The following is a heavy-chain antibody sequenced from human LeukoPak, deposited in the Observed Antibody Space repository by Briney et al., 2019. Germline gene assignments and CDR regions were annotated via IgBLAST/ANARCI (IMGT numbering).Heavy chain of an antibody. Sequence: PGGSLRPSCAASGFTFSNAWMSWVRQAPGKGLEWVGRIKSKTDGGTTDYAAPVKGRFTISRDDSKNTLYLQMNSLKTEDTAVYYCTTEWGATIPGHAFDIWGQGTMVTVSS. CDR2: IKSKTDGGTT. V-gene: IGHV3-15*01. D-gene: IGHD5-24*01. CDR3: TTEWGATIPGHAFDI. J-gene: IGHJ3*02. CDR1: GFTFSNAW.